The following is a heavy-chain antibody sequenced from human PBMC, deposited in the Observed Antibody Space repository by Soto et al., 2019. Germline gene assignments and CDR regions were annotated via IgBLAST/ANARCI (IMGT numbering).Heavy chain of an antibody. D-gene: IGHD6-19*01. V-gene: IGHV3-30-3*01. CDR2: ISYDGSNK. Sequence: QVQLVESGGGVVQPGRSLRLSCAASGFTFSSYAMHWVRQAPGKGLEWVAVISYDGSNKYYADSVKGRFTISRDNSKNTLELQMNSLRAEDTAVYYCATGEGAVAGNDYWGQGTLVTVSS. CDR1: GFTFSSYA. J-gene: IGHJ4*02. CDR3: ATGEGAVAGNDY.